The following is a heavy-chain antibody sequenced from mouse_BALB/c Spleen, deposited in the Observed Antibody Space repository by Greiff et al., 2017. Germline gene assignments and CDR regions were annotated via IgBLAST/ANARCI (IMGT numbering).Heavy chain of an antibody. J-gene: IGHJ4*01. CDR2: ISSGGGST. CDR1: GFAFSSYD. V-gene: IGHV5-12-1*01. CDR3: ARKIYYGNYDYAMDY. D-gene: IGHD2-1*01. Sequence: EVQLVESGGGLVKPGGSLKLSCAASGFAFSSYDMSWVRQTPEKRLEWVAYISSGGGSTYYPDTVKGRFTISRDNAKNTLYLQMSSLKSEDTAMYYCARKIYYGNYDYAMDYWGQGTSVTVSS.